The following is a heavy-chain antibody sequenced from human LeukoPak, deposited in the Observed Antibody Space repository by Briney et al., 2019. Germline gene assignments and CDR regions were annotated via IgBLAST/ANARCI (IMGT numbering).Heavy chain of an antibody. D-gene: IGHD4-17*01. CDR1: GLTFSNYA. J-gene: IGHJ3*02. CDR2: ISGSGGNT. CDR3: AKVKTVTTGAFDI. V-gene: IGHV3-23*01. Sequence: GGSLRLSCAASGLTFSNYAMNWVRQAPGKGLEWVSAISGSGGNTYYGDSVKGRFTNSRDNSENTLFLQMNSLRAEDTAVYYCAKVKTVTTGAFDIWGQGTMVTVSS.